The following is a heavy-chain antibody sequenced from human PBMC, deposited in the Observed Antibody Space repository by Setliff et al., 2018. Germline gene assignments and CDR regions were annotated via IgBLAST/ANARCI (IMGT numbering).Heavy chain of an antibody. Sequence: PSETLSLTCAVYGDSFGDYYWSWIRQPPGQGLEWIEEINHSGHTNYSPSLRSRVTMSVDTSKKQLSLRLSTVTAADTAVYYCRFWSGYYENDYWGQGTLVTVSS. D-gene: IGHD3-3*01. V-gene: IGHV4-34*01. CDR3: RFWSGYYENDY. CDR1: GDSFGDYY. CDR2: INHSGHT. J-gene: IGHJ4*02.